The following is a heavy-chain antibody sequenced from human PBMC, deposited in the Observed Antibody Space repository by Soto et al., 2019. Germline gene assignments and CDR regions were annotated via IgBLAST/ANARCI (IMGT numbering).Heavy chain of an antibody. V-gene: IGHV3-30*18. D-gene: IGHD3-16*01. J-gene: IGHJ4*02. CDR3: VKEFGPSEH. Sequence: PGGSLRLSCVASGFTFSSYAMHWVRQAPGKGLEWVAVISFDGINKFYGDSVKGRFTISRDNYKNTMYLQMNRLRIEDTAVYYCVKEFGPSEHWGQGTLVTVSS. CDR2: ISFDGINK. CDR1: GFTFSSYA.